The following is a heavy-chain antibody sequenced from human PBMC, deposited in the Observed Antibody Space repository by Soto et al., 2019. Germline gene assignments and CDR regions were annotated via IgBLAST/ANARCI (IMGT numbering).Heavy chain of an antibody. CDR1: GFTFSSYD. Sequence: GGSLRLSCAASGFTFSSYDMHWVRQATGKGLEWVSAIGTAGDTYYPGSVKGRFTISRENAKNSLYLQMNSLRAGDTAVYYCARADSSGWYFQHWGQGTLVTVSS. V-gene: IGHV3-13*01. D-gene: IGHD6-19*01. J-gene: IGHJ1*01. CDR3: ARADSSGWYFQH. CDR2: IGTAGDT.